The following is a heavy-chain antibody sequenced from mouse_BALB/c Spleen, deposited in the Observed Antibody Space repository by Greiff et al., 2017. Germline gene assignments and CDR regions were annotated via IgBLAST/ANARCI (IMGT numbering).Heavy chain of an antibody. Sequence: VQLQQSGAEPAKPGASVKMSCKASGYTFTSYWMHWVKQRPGQGLEWIGYINPSTGYTEYNQKFKDKATLTADKSSSTAYMQLSSLTSEDSAVYYCARSAYYGNLYAMDYWGQGTSVTVSS. D-gene: IGHD2-10*01. J-gene: IGHJ4*01. V-gene: IGHV1-7*01. CDR2: INPSTGYT. CDR1: GYTFTSYW. CDR3: ARSAYYGNLYAMDY.